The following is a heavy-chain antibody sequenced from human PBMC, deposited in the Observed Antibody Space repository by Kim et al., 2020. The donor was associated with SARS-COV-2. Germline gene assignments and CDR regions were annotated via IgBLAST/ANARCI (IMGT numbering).Heavy chain of an antibody. J-gene: IGHJ4*02. V-gene: IGHV3-33*01. CDR2: ILNDGTGD. Sequence: LSLTCAASGFTFSNYGMHWVRQAPGKGLEWLAVILNDGTGDHYADSVRGRFTISRDNSMHRLYLQMNSLRVEDTAVYYCVRDDDLAANALDYWGQGILVTVSS. CDR1: GFTFSNYG. CDR3: VRDDDLAANALDY. D-gene: IGHD2-8*01.